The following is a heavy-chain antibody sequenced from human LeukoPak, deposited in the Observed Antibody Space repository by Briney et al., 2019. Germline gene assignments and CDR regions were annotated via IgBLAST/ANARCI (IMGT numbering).Heavy chain of an antibody. CDR2: IYYSGST. D-gene: IGHD2-2*02. CDR1: GGSISNYY. V-gene: IGHV4-59*01. Sequence: SETLSLTCTVSGGSISNYYWSWIRQPPGKGLEWIGYIYYSGSTNYNPSLKSRVTISVDTSKNQFSLKLSSVTAADTAVYYCARALGPIVVVPAAIKRDYGMDVWGQGTTVTVSS. J-gene: IGHJ6*02. CDR3: ARALGPIVVVPAAIKRDYGMDV.